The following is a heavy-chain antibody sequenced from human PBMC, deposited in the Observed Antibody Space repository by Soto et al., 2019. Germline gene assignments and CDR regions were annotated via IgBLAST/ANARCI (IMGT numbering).Heavy chain of an antibody. CDR2: VYFSGST. V-gene: IGHV4-31*03. J-gene: IGHJ4*02. D-gene: IGHD2-21*02. CDR3: ASGDAWGVLLAC. Sequence: SETLSLTCTVSGASINSGGYYWSWVRQLPGKGLEWIGYVYFSGSTYYNPSLESRVSISLDTSQNQFSLKLTSVSAAGTAVYYCASGDAWGVLLACWGQGTLVTVSS. CDR1: GASINSGGYY.